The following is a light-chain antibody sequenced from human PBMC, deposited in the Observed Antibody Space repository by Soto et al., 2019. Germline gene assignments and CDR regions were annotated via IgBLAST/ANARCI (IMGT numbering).Light chain of an antibody. Sequence: VIWMPQPPTVLSASTGDSVPIRRRMSQGISSYLAWYQQKPGKAPKLLIYAASTLQSGVPSRFSGSGSGTDFTLTISNLQPEDFATYYCQQYNNYPRTFGQGTTVDIK. CDR2: AAS. J-gene: IGKJ1*01. CDR3: QQYNNYPRT. CDR1: QGISSY. V-gene: IGKV1D-8*03.